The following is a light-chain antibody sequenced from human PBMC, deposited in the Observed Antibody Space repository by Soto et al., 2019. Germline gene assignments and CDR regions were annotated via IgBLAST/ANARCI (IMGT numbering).Light chain of an antibody. CDR2: GAS. CDR1: QSVSSY. Sequence: EIVLTQSPVTLSLSPGERATLSCRASQSVSSYLAWYQQKLGQAPRLLIYGASNRATGIPDRFSGSGSGTDFTLTISRLEPEDFAVYYCQQYGSSPRTFGPGTKVDIK. V-gene: IGKV3-20*01. CDR3: QQYGSSPRT. J-gene: IGKJ1*01.